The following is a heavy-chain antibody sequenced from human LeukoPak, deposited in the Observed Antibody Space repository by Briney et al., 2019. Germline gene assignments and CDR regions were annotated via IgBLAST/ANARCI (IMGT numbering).Heavy chain of an antibody. CDR3: AKELGYYGSGSYYTNYYYYGMDV. Sequence: GRSLRLSCAASGFTFSSYAMHWVRQAPGKGLEWVAVISYDGSNKYYADSVKGRFTISRDNSKNTLYLQMNSLRAEDTAVYYCAKELGYYGSGSYYTNYYYYGMDVWGQGTTVTVSS. CDR1: GFTFSSYA. J-gene: IGHJ6*02. CDR2: ISYDGSNK. V-gene: IGHV3-30-3*01. D-gene: IGHD3-10*01.